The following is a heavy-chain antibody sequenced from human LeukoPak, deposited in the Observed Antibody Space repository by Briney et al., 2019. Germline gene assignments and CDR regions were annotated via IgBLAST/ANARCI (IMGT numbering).Heavy chain of an antibody. CDR1: GGSISGYY. V-gene: IGHV4-59*12. D-gene: IGHD4-17*01. CDR3: ATRTVTNLDY. J-gene: IGHJ4*02. CDR2: IYYSGST. Sequence: SETLSLTCTVSGGSISGYYWSWIRQPPGKGLECIGYIYYSGSTNYNPSLKSRVTISVDTSKNQFSLKLSSVTAADTAVYYCATRTVTNLDYWGQGTLVTVSS.